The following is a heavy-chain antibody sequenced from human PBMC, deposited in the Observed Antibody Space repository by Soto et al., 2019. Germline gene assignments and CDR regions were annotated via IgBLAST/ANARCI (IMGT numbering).Heavy chain of an antibody. Sequence: EVQLLESGGGLVQPGGSLRLSCTASGFTFSSYAMNWVRQAPGKGLEWVSGISGSGGSTYYADSAKGRFTISRDISKNKLYLQMNSLRAEDTAVYYCATRTSAWYFDYWGQGTLVTVSS. CDR1: GFTFSSYA. J-gene: IGHJ4*02. D-gene: IGHD6-19*01. CDR3: ATRTSAWYFDY. V-gene: IGHV3-23*01. CDR2: ISGSGGST.